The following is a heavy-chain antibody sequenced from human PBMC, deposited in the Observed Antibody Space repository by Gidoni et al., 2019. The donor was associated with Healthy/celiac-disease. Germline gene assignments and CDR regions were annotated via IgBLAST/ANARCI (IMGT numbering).Heavy chain of an antibody. CDR3: ARETSSGWYGDYYYYYMDV. CDR2: INHSGST. J-gene: IGHJ6*03. V-gene: IGHV4-34*01. Sequence: QVQLQQWGAGLLKPSETLSLTCAVYGGSFSGYYWSWIRQPPGKGLEWIGEINHSGSTNYNPSLKSRVTISVDTSKNQFSLKLSSVTAADTAVYYCARETSSGWYGDYYYYYMDVWGKGTTVTVSS. D-gene: IGHD6-19*01. CDR1: GGSFSGYY.